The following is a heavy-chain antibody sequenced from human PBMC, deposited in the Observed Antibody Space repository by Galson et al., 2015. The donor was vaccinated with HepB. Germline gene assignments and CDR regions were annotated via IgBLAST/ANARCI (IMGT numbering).Heavy chain of an antibody. J-gene: IGHJ4*02. CDR3: VRDKIGDY. D-gene: IGHD2/OR15-2a*01. V-gene: IGHV3-72*01. CDR1: GFTFSDHY. Sequence: SLRLSCAASGFTFSDHYMDWVRQAPGKGLEWLGRTRNKRNGYTTDYAASLKGRFTVSRDDSTNSAYLQMDRLKTEDTAVYYCVRDKIGDYWGQGTLVTVSS. CDR2: TRNKRNGYTT.